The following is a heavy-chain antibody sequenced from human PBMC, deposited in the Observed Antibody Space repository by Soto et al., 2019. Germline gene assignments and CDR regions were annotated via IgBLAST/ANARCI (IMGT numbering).Heavy chain of an antibody. J-gene: IGHJ4*02. CDR1: GGTFSSHA. CDR2: IIPMFGTP. D-gene: IGHD1-26*01. V-gene: IGHV1-69*01. CDR3: ARDRGVGDGYSFGIFDL. Sequence: QVQLVQSGAEVKKPGSSVRVSCKASGGTFSSHAFTWVRQAPGQGLEWMGGIIPMFGTPNYAQKFQGRLTITEESGTSYMELRSLRAEDTAVFFCARDRGVGDGYSFGIFDLWGQGTLVTVSS.